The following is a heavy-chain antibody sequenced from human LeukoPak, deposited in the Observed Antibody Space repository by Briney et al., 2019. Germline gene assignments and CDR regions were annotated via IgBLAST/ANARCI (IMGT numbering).Heavy chain of an antibody. V-gene: IGHV5-51*01. D-gene: IGHD2-2*01. CDR3: ASGSSPFYYGMDV. J-gene: IGHJ6*04. CDR2: IYPGDSDT. CDR1: GYSFTSYW. Sequence: GESLKISCKGSGYSFTSYWIGWVRQMPGKGLEWMGIIYPGDSDTRYSPSFQGQVTISADKSISTAYLQWSGLKASDTAMYYCASGSSPFYYGMDVWGKGTTVTVSS.